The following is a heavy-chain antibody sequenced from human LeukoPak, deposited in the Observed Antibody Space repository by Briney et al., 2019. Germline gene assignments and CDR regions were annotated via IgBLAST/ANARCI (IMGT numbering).Heavy chain of an antibody. CDR1: GFTFGSHA. D-gene: IGHD5-18*01. CDR3: GKTTVGYSSGQKPAWPVDY. J-gene: IGHJ4*02. Sequence: GGSLRLSCEASGFTFGSHAMYWVRQASGKGLEWVAGIFGSGGSPHYADPVKGRFTISRDNSRNTVYLQINSPRAEDTAVYYCGKTTVGYSSGQKPAWPVDYWGQGTLVTVSS. V-gene: IGHV3-23*01. CDR2: IFGSGGSP.